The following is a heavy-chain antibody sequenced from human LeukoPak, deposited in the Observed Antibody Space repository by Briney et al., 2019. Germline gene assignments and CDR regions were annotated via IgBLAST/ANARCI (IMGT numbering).Heavy chain of an antibody. V-gene: IGHV3-23*01. CDR3: AKRTGVTELHFDH. CDR1: RFNFSSYG. D-gene: IGHD1-7*01. Sequence: GGSLRLSCTASRFNFSSYGIHWVRQAPGKGLEWVSAISGGGAGTYYADSVKGRFTISRDNSKNTLYLQMNSLRAEDTAVYYCAKRTGVTELHFDHWGQGTLVTVSS. CDR2: ISGGGAGT. J-gene: IGHJ4*02.